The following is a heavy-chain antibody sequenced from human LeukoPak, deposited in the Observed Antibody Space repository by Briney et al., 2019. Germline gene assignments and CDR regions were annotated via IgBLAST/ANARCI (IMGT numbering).Heavy chain of an antibody. J-gene: IGHJ4*02. CDR2: IWYDGSNK. Sequence: PGGSLRLSCAASGFTFSSYGMPWVRQAPGKGLEWVAVIWYDGSNKYYADSVKGRFTISRDNSKNTLYLQMNSLRAEDTAVYYCARDLGSYYKRYFDYWGQGTLVTVSS. CDR1: GFTFSSYG. D-gene: IGHD3-10*01. CDR3: ARDLGSYYKRYFDY. V-gene: IGHV3-33*01.